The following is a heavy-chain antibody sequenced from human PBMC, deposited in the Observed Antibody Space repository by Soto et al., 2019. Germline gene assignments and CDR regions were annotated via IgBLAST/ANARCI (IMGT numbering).Heavy chain of an antibody. D-gene: IGHD3-22*01. CDR1: GGSISSYY. CDR2: IYYSGST. CDR3: ARDPTMSVFVYYYGMDV. J-gene: IGHJ6*02. Sequence: PSETLSLTCTVSGGSISSYYWSWIRQPPGKGLEWIGYIYYSGSTNYNPSLKSRVTISVDTSKNQFSLKLSSVTAADTAVYYCARDPTMSVFVYYYGMDVWGQGTTVTVS. V-gene: IGHV4-59*01.